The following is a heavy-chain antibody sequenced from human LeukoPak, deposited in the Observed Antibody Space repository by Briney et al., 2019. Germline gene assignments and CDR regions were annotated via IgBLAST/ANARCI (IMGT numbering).Heavy chain of an antibody. CDR3: ARDPSGGSSFDY. J-gene: IGHJ4*02. CDR1: GGSISSYC. V-gene: IGHV4-38-2*02. Sequence: SETLSLTCTVSGGSISSYCWSWIRQPPGKGLEWIGSIYHSGSTYYNPSLKSRVTISVDTSKNQFSLKLSSVTAADTAVYYCARDPSGGSSFDYWGQGTLVTVSS. CDR2: IYHSGST. D-gene: IGHD2-15*01.